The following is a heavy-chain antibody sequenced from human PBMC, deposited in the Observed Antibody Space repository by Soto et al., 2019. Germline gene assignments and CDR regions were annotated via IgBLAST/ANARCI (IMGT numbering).Heavy chain of an antibody. J-gene: IGHJ6*02. D-gene: IGHD6-13*01. Sequence: QVQLVQSGAAVKKPGSSVKVSCKASGGTFSSYAISWVRQAPGQGLEWMGGIIPIFGTANYAQKFQGRVTITADEYTSTAYMEPNSLRADDSAVYDCAGDSARDSSSWVNYYGTDVWGQGTTVTVSS. CDR3: AGDSARDSSSWVNYYGTDV. V-gene: IGHV1-69*01. CDR2: IIPIFGTA. CDR1: GGTFSSYA.